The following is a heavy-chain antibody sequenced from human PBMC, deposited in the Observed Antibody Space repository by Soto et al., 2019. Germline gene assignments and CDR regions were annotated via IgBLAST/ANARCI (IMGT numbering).Heavy chain of an antibody. Sequence: GGSLRLSCAASGFTFSSYGMHWVRQAPGKGLEWVAVISYDGSNKYYADSVKGRFTISRDNSKNTLYLQMNSLRAEDTAVYYCAKGRGYSKNYFDYWGQGTLVTVSS. D-gene: IGHD3-10*01. CDR2: ISYDGSNK. V-gene: IGHV3-30*18. J-gene: IGHJ4*02. CDR3: AKGRGYSKNYFDY. CDR1: GFTFSSYG.